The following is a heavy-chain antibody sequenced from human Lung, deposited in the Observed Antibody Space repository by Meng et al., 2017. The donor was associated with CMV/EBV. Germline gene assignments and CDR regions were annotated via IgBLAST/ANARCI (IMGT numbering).Heavy chain of an antibody. CDR2: IYYSGST. J-gene: IGHJ4*01. V-gene: IGHV4-39*01. CDR3: ARPDDSSGWYMPFEY. Sequence: SETLSLTCTVSGGSISSSSYYWGWIRQPPGKGLEWIGSIYYSGSTYYNPSLKSRVTISVDTSKNQFSLKLSSVTAADTAVYYCARPDDSSGWYMPFEYWGHGNXVTGAS. D-gene: IGHD6-19*01. CDR1: GGSISSSSYY.